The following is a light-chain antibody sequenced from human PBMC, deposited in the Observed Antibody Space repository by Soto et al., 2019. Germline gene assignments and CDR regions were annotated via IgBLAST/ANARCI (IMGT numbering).Light chain of an antibody. CDR2: DAS. J-gene: IGKJ4*01. CDR3: QQSSNSLT. Sequence: EIVLTQSPATLSLSPGERATLSCRASQSVSSYLAWYQQKPGQAPRLLIYDASNRATGIPARFSGSGSGTDFTLTISSLAPEDFAVYYCQQSSNSLTFGGGTKVEIK. CDR1: QSVSSY. V-gene: IGKV3-11*01.